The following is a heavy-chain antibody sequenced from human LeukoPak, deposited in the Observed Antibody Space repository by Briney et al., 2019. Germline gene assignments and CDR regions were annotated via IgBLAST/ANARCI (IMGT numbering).Heavy chain of an antibody. V-gene: IGHV3-15*01. Sequence: GGSLRLSCAASGVTFSNAWMSWVRQAPGKGLEWVGRIKSKTDGGTTDYAAPVKGRFTISRDDSKNTLYLQMNSLKTEDTAVYYCTTDMKIVVVPPAFGGIDYWGQGALVTVSS. CDR3: TTDMKIVVVPPAFGGIDY. CDR2: IKSKTDGGTT. J-gene: IGHJ4*02. D-gene: IGHD2-2*01. CDR1: GVTFSNAW.